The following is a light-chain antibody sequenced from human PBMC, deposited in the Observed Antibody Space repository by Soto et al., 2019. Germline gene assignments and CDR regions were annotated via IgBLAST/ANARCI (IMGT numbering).Light chain of an antibody. J-gene: IGKJ5*01. Sequence: EIVLTQSPDTLSLSPGERATLSCRASQRISNYLAWYQHRPGQAPRLLVYHASSRATGIPARFSGSGSGTDFTLTISSLEPEDFAVYYCQQRSSWPITFGQGTRLEIK. V-gene: IGKV3-11*01. CDR3: QQRSSWPIT. CDR1: QRISNY. CDR2: HAS.